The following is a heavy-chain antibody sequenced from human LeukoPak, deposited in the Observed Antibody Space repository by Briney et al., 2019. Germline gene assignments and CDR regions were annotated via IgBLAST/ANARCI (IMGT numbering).Heavy chain of an antibody. V-gene: IGHV4-59*08. CDR3: ARHRAYSSSSPFDY. CDR1: GGSISSLY. D-gene: IGHD6-6*01. J-gene: IGHJ4*02. Sequence: SETLSLTCSVSGGSISSLYWSWIRQPPGKGLEWIGYIYYTGSTNYNPSLKSRVTMFVDMSKNRFSLRLSSVTAADTAVYYCARHRAYSSSSPFDYWGQGTLVTVSS. CDR2: IYYTGST.